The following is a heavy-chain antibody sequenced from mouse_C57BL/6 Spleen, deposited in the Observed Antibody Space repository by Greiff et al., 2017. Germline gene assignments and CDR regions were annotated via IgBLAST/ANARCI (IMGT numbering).Heavy chain of an antibody. Sequence: VKLVESGEGLVKPGGSLKLSCAASGFTFSSYAMSWVRQTPEKRLEWVAYISSGGDDIYYADTVKGRFTISRDNARNTQYLQMSSLMSEDTAMYYGTRGAHYYGSSYDAMDYWGQGTSVTVSS. D-gene: IGHD1-1*01. CDR3: TRGAHYYGSSYDAMDY. CDR2: ISSGGDDI. V-gene: IGHV5-9-1*02. J-gene: IGHJ4*01. CDR1: GFTFSSYA.